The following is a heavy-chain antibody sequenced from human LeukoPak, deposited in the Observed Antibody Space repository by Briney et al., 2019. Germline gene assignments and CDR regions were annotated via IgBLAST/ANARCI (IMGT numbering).Heavy chain of an antibody. CDR3: AKDRQYNWNYYYFDY. J-gene: IGHJ4*02. CDR2: ISGSGGST. D-gene: IGHD1-7*01. CDR1: GFTFSSYA. V-gene: IGHV3-23*01. Sequence: GGSLRLSCAASGFTFSSYAMSWVRQAPGKGLEWVSAISGSGGSTYYADSVKGRFTISRDNSKNTLYLQMNSLRAEDTAVYYCAKDRQYNWNYYYFDYWGQGTLVTVSS.